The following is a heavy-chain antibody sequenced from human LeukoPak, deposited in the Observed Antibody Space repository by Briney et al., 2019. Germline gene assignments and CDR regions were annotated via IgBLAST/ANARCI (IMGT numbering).Heavy chain of an antibody. CDR3: AKGDVVVPAAITDY. J-gene: IGHJ4*02. D-gene: IGHD2-2*01. CDR2: ISGSGGST. Sequence: PGGSLRLSCAASGFTFSSYAMSWVRQAPGKGLERVSAISGSGGSTYYADSVKGRLTISRDNSKNTLYLQMNSLRAEDTAVYYCAKGDVVVPAAITDYWGQGTLVTVSS. CDR1: GFTFSSYA. V-gene: IGHV3-23*01.